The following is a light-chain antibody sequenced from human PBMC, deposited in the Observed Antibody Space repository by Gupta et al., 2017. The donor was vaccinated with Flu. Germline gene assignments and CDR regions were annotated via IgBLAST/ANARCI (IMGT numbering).Light chain of an antibody. CDR1: QSISSY. CDR3: QQSYSNPWT. J-gene: IGKJ3*01. CDR2: AAS. Sequence: DIQMTQSPSSLSASVGDRVTITCRASQSISSYLNWYQQKPGKAPKLLIYAASSLQSGVPSRFSGSGSGTDSTLTISSLQPEDFATYYCQQSYSNPWTFGPGTKVDIK. V-gene: IGKV1-39*01.